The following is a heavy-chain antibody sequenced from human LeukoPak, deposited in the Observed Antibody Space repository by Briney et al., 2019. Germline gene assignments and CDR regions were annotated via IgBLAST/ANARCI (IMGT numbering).Heavy chain of an antibody. CDR2: INPSGGST. CDR3: ATDHGHRRILTD. Sequence: GASVKVSCKASGYTFTSYAMNWVRRAPGQGLEWMGIINPSGGSTSYAQKFQGRVTMTEDTSTDTAYMELSSLRSEDTAVYYCATDHGHRRILTDWGQGTLVTVSS. V-gene: IGHV1-46*01. CDR1: GYTFTSYA. J-gene: IGHJ4*02. D-gene: IGHD2-8*02.